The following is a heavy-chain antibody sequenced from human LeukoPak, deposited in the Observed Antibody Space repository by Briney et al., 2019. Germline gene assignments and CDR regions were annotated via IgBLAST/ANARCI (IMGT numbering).Heavy chain of an antibody. CDR2: IYHAGST. CDR3: ARAAAVTGQFEF. V-gene: IGHV4-4*02. D-gene: IGHD6-19*01. Sequence: SETLSLTCTVSGASISSSNWWTWVRQPPGEALEWIGEIYHAGSTKYNPSLKSRLTISVDKSSNSFSLSLTSVTAADTAFYYCARAAAVTGQFEFWGQGTLVTVSS. J-gene: IGHJ4*02. CDR1: GASISSSNW.